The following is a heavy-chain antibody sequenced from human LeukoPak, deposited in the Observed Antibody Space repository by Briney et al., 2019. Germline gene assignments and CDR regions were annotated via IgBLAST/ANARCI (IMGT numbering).Heavy chain of an antibody. V-gene: IGHV3-21*01. D-gene: IGHD6-19*01. Sequence: GGSLRLSCAASGFTFSSYGMNWVRQAPGKGLEWVSSISVSDNYIYYADSVKGRFAISRDNAKNSLYLQMNSLRAEDTAVYYCAGEYARYSSGPNWFDAWGQGTLVTVSS. CDR2: ISVSDNYI. CDR3: AGEYARYSSGPNWFDA. J-gene: IGHJ5*02. CDR1: GFTFSSYG.